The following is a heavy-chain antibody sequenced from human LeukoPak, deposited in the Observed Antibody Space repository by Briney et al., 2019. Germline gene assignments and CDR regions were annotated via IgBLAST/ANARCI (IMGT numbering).Heavy chain of an antibody. CDR1: GFTFNTYT. V-gene: IGHV3-21*06. CDR3: AREIAEWFDP. Sequence: GGSLRLSCAASGFTFNTYTMNWARQAPGKGLEWLSSLDSSGAYIFYADSVKGRFIISRDNAKNSLYLQMNSLRAEDTAVYYCAREIAEWFDPWGQGTLVTVSS. CDR2: LDSSGAYI. D-gene: IGHD6-13*01. J-gene: IGHJ5*02.